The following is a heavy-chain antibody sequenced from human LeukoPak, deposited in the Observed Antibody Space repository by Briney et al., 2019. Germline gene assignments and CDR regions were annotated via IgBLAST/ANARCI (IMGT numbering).Heavy chain of an antibody. V-gene: IGHV1-69*06. CDR3: ASVVPAAIEHSGMDV. Sequence: ASVKVSCKASGGTFTSYAISWVRQAPGQGLEWMGPIIPIFGTANYAQKFQGRVTIIADKSTSTAYMELSSLRSEDTAVYYCASVVPAAIEHSGMDVWGKGTTVTVSS. CDR1: GGTFTSYA. J-gene: IGHJ6*04. D-gene: IGHD2-2*01. CDR2: IIPIFGTA.